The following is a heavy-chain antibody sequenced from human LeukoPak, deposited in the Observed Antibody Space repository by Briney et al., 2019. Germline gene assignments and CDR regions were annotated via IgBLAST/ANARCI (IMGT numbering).Heavy chain of an antibody. D-gene: IGHD2-15*01. CDR3: AKRASLVSATPWFDP. CDR1: GFTFRSYA. J-gene: IGHJ5*02. Sequence: PGGSLRLSCAASGFTFRSYAMSWVRQAPGKGLEWVSDISNSGDSTYYADSVKGRFTISRDNSKNTLYLQMNNLRAEDTAVFYCAKRASLVSATPWFDPWGQGTLVTVSS. V-gene: IGHV3-23*01. CDR2: ISNSGDST.